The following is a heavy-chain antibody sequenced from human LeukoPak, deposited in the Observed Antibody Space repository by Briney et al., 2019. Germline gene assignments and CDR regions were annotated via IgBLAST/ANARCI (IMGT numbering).Heavy chain of an antibody. J-gene: IGHJ4*02. CDR2: ISAYNGNT. CDR3: ATKVPVAYSSSSYDY. CDR1: GYIFTSYG. D-gene: IGHD6-13*01. Sequence: ASVKVSCKASGYIFTSYGINWVRQAPGQGLEWMGWISAYNGNTNYAQKLQGRVTMTTDTSTSTAYMELRSLRSDDTAVYYCATKVPVAYSSSSYDYWGQGTLVTVSS. V-gene: IGHV1-18*01.